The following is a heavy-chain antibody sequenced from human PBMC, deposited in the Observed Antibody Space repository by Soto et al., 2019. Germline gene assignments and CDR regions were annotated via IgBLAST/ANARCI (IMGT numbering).Heavy chain of an antibody. CDR2: ISGSGGST. CDR3: AKDYFKRDWFQQALDY. Sequence: GGSLRLSCAASGFTFSSYAMSWVRQAPGKGLEWVSAISGSGGSTYYADSGKGRFTISRDNSKNTLYLQMNSLRAEDTAVYYCAKDYFKRDWFQQALDYWGQGTLVTVSS. D-gene: IGHD3-9*01. J-gene: IGHJ4*02. V-gene: IGHV3-23*01. CDR1: GFTFSSYA.